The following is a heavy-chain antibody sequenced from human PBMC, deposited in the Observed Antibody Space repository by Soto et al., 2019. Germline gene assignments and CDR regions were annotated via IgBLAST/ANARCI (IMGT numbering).Heavy chain of an antibody. CDR2: IWYDGSKK. V-gene: IGHV3-33*01. CDR3: ARGFGHNSGALDY. D-gene: IGHD1-1*01. Sequence: GGSLRLSCAASGFNFGSYGMHWVRLAPGKGLEWVAVIWYDGSKKYSADSVKGRITISRDNSKNTLYLQMGSLRAEDTAVYYCARGFGHNSGALDYWGQGTLVTVSS. J-gene: IGHJ4*02. CDR1: GFNFGSYG.